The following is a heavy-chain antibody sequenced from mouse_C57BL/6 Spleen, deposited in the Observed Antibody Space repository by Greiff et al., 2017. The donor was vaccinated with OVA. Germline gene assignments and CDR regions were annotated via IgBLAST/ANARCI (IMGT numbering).Heavy chain of an antibody. V-gene: IGHV1-42*01. CDR2: INPSTGGT. CDR1: GYSFTGYY. J-gene: IGHJ3*01. Sequence: VQLKQSGPELVKPGASVKISCKASGYSFTGYYMNWVKQSPEKSLEWIGEINPSTGGTTYNQKFKAKATLTVDKSSSTAYMQLKSLTSEDSAVYYCARSLDGGFAYWGQGTLVTVSA. CDR3: ARSLDGGFAY.